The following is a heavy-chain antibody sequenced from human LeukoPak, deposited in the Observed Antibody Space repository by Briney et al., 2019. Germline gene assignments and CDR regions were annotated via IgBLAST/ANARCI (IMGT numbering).Heavy chain of an antibody. CDR2: ISSSSSYI. CDR3: ARDPSIAARPHYFDY. V-gene: IGHV3-21*01. J-gene: IGHJ4*02. CDR1: GFTFSSYS. D-gene: IGHD6-6*01. Sequence: GGSLRLSCAASGFTFSSYSMNWVRQAPGKGLEWVSSISSSSSYIYYADSVKGRFTISRDNAKNSLYLQMNSLRAEDTAVYYCARDPSIAARPHYFDYWGQGTLVTVSS.